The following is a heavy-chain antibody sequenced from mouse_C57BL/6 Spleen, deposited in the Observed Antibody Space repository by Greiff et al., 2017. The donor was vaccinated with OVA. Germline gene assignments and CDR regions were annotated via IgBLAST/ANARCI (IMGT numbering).Heavy chain of an antibody. J-gene: IGHJ2*01. V-gene: IGHV1-52*01. Sequence: QVQLKQPGAELVRPGSSVKLSCKASGYTFTSYWMHWVKQRPIQGLEWIGNIDPSDSETHYNQKFKDKATLTVDKSSITAYMQLSSLTSEDSAVYYCARAYGSSYFDYWGQGTTLTVSS. D-gene: IGHD1-1*01. CDR2: IDPSDSET. CDR3: ARAYGSSYFDY. CDR1: GYTFTSYW.